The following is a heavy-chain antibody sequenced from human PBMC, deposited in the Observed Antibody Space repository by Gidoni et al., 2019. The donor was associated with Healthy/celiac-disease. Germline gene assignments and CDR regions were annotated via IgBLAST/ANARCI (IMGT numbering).Heavy chain of an antibody. V-gene: IGHV3-15*01. CDR2: IKSKTDGGTT. CDR3: TTEVVVVIGAFDI. Sequence: EVQLVESGGGLVKPGGSLRLSCAASGFTFSNAWMSWVRQAPGKGLEWVGRIKSKTDGGTTDYAAPVKGRFTISRDDSKNTLYLQMNSLKTEDTAVYYCTTEVVVVIGAFDIWGQGTMVTVSS. D-gene: IGHD3-22*01. J-gene: IGHJ3*02. CDR1: GFTFSNAW.